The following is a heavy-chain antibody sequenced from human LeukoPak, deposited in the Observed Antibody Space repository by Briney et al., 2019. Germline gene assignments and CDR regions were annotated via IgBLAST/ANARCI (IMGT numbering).Heavy chain of an antibody. CDR1: GFTFSGSA. V-gene: IGHV3-73*01. D-gene: IGHD3-10*01. CDR2: IRSTANGYAT. CDR3: TGNYYGSGSYADFDY. Sequence: GGSLRLSCAASGFTFSGSALHWVRQASGKGLEWVGRIRSTANGYATAYAASVKGRLTISRDDSKNTAYLQMDSLKTEDTAVYYCTGNYYGSGSYADFDYWGQGTLVTVSS. J-gene: IGHJ4*02.